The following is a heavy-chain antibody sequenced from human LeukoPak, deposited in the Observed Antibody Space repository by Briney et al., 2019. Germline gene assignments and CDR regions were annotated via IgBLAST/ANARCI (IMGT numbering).Heavy chain of an antibody. Sequence: GGSLRLSCAASGFTFSSYAMSWVRQAPGKGLEGVSAISGSGGSTYYADSVKGRFTISRDNSKNTLYLQMNSLRAEDTAVYYCAKEGGYCSSPSCYPMYFDYWGQGTLVTVSS. CDR3: AKEGGYCSSPSCYPMYFDY. D-gene: IGHD2-2*01. V-gene: IGHV3-23*01. J-gene: IGHJ4*02. CDR2: ISGSGGST. CDR1: GFTFSSYA.